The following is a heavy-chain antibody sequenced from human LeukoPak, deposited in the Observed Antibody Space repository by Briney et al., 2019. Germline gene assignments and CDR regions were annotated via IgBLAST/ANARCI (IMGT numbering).Heavy chain of an antibody. V-gene: IGHV5-51*01. Sequence: GGPLITCCKGSGYSITYSRIGWVRQMPGKGLEWMGIIYLGDSETRYSPSFQGQVTISADKSISTSYLQWSSLKASDTAMYYCARRESTASNDYWGRGTLVTVSS. J-gene: IGHJ4*02. D-gene: IGHD2-21*02. CDR1: GYSITYSR. CDR2: IYLGDSET. CDR3: ARRESTASNDY.